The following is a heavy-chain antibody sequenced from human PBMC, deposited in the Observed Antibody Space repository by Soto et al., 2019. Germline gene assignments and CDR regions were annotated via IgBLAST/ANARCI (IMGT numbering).Heavy chain of an antibody. D-gene: IGHD2-2*01. V-gene: IGHV3-7*01. CDR1: GFTFSSYW. CDR3: ARVPAATFYFDY. J-gene: IGHJ4*02. CDR2: IKQDGSEK. Sequence: PGGSLRLSCAASGFTFSSYWLSCVRQAPGKGLEWVANIKQDGSEKYYVDSGKGRFTISRDNAKNSLYLQMNSLRAEDTAVYYCARVPAATFYFDYWGQGTLVTVSS.